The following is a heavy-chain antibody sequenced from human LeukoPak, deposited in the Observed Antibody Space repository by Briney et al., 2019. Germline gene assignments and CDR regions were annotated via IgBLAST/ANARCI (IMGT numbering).Heavy chain of an antibody. CDR2: IIPILGIA. J-gene: IGHJ4*02. Sequence: GASVKVSCKASGGTFSSYAISWVRQAPGQGLEWMGRIIPILGIANYAQKFQGRVTITADKSTSTAYMELSSLRSEDTAVYYCAREGGTYYYGSGSYWDYWGQGTLVTVSS. V-gene: IGHV1-69*04. D-gene: IGHD3-10*01. CDR1: GGTFSSYA. CDR3: AREGGTYYYGSGSYWDY.